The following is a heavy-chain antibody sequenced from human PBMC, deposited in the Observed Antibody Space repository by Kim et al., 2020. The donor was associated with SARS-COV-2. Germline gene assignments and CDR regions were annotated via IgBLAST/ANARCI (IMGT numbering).Heavy chain of an antibody. J-gene: IGHJ4*02. V-gene: IGHV3-33*01. D-gene: IGHD1-26*01. CDR3: ARARPEIGALYY. Sequence: KYYPASWTGRFTISRDNSKSTLYLQMNSLRGEDTAVYYCARARPEIGALYYWGQGTLVTVSS. CDR2: K.